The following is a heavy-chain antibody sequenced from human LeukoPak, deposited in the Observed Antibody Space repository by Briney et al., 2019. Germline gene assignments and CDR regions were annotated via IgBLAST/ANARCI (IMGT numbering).Heavy chain of an antibody. CDR2: ISAYNGNT. V-gene: IGHV1-18*01. J-gene: IGHJ6*03. CDR1: GYTFTSYG. Sequence: ASVKVSCKASGYTFTSYGISWVRQAPGQGLEWMGWISAYNGNTNYAQKLQGRVTMTTDTSTSTAYMELRSLRSDDTAVYYCARSPPQYCSSTSCYVSEDHYYYMDVWGKGTTVTVSS. D-gene: IGHD2-2*01. CDR3: ARSPPQYCSSTSCYVSEDHYYYMDV.